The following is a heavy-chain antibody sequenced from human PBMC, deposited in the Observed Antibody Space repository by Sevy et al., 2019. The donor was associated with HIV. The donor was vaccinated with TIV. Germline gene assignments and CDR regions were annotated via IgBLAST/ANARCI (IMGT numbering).Heavy chain of an antibody. Sequence: GGSLRLSCVASGFTFSSYWMSWVRQAPGKGLEWVVNIKQDGSEKYYVDSVKGRFTISRDNAKNSLYLQMNSLRAEDTAVYYCARDWGSVHWGQGTLVTVSS. CDR1: GFTFSSYW. V-gene: IGHV3-7*01. J-gene: IGHJ4*02. CDR3: ARDWGSVH. CDR2: IKQDGSEK. D-gene: IGHD3-16*01.